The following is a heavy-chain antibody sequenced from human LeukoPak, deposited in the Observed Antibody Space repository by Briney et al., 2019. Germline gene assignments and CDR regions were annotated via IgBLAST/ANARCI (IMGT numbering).Heavy chain of an antibody. CDR1: GFTFSNYG. CDR2: IVGRNGDT. CDR3: ARDPDDYSDYSYFDY. D-gene: IGHD4-11*01. V-gene: IGHV3-23*01. Sequence: GGSLGLSCAASGFTFSNYGMTWVRQAPGKGLEWVSTIVGRNGDTYYTDSVKGRFTISRDNSKNTLFLQMNSLRAEDTAVYYCARDPDDYSDYSYFDYWGQGTLVTVSS. J-gene: IGHJ4*02.